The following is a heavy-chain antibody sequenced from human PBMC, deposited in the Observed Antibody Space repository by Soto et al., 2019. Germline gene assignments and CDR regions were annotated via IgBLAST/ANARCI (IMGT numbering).Heavy chain of an antibody. D-gene: IGHD3-10*01. V-gene: IGHV4-59*08. CDR3: ARADPPGASFDP. CDR1: GGSISSYD. J-gene: IGHJ5*02. Sequence: SETLSLTCTVSGGSISSYDWSWIRQPPGKGLEWIGYIYYSGSTNYNPSLKSRVTISVDTSKNQFSLKLSSVTAADTAVYYCARADPPGASFDPWGQGTLVTVSS. CDR2: IYYSGST.